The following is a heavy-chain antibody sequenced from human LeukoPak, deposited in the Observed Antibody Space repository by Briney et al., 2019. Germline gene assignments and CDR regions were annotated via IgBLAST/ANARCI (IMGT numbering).Heavy chain of an antibody. J-gene: IGHJ5*02. D-gene: IGHD2-15*01. V-gene: IGHV4-59*01. CDR2: IYYSGST. CDR1: GGSISRYY. CDR3: ARDGGYT. Sequence: PSETLSLTCTVSGGSISRYYWSWIRQPPGKGLEWIGYIYYSGSTNYNPSLKSRVNISVDTSKNQFSLKLSSVTAADTAVYYCARDGGYTWGQGTLVTVSS.